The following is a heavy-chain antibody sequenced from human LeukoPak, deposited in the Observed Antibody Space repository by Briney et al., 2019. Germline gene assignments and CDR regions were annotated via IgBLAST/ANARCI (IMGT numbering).Heavy chain of an antibody. Sequence: PSETLSLTCTVSGGSISSYYWSWIRQPPGKGLEWIGYIYYSGSTNYNPSLKSRVTISVDTSKNQFSLKLSSVTAADTAVYYCARDSPHRLRSAFDIWGQGTMVTVSS. J-gene: IGHJ3*02. CDR1: GGSISSYY. D-gene: IGHD4-17*01. CDR2: IYYSGST. CDR3: ARDSPHRLRSAFDI. V-gene: IGHV4-59*01.